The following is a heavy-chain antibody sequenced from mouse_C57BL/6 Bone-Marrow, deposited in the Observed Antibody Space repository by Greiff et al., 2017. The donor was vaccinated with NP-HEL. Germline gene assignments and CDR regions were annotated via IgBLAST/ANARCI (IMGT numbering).Heavy chain of an antibody. Sequence: VQLVESGPGLVAPSQSLSITCTVSGFSLTSYGVSWVRQPPGTGLEWRGGIWGDGSTNYHSALISRLSISKDNSKSQVFLKLNSLQTDDTATYYCAKRGRCITTVVDLYFDVWGTGTTVTVSS. J-gene: IGHJ1*03. V-gene: IGHV2-3*01. CDR2: IWGDGST. D-gene: IGHD1-1*01. CDR1: GFSLTSYG. CDR3: AKRGRCITTVVDLYFDV.